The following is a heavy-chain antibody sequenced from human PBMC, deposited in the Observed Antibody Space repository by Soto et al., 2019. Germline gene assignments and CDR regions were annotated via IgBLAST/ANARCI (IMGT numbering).Heavy chain of an antibody. V-gene: IGHV1-46*01. Sequence: QVQLVQSGAEVKKPGASVMISCKASGYTFTNYYIHWVRQAPGQGLEWMAMINPRGGSTTNAQKLQGRVSMTRDTSTNSVYIEVSSLRSEDTAVYFCAREKGDYGGNFDFWGQGTLVTVSS. CDR1: GYTFTNYY. D-gene: IGHD4-17*01. CDR3: AREKGDYGGNFDF. J-gene: IGHJ4*02. CDR2: INPRGGST.